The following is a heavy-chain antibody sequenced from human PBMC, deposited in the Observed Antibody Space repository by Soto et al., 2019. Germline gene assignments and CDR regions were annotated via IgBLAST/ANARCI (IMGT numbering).Heavy chain of an antibody. D-gene: IGHD3-22*01. CDR2: IYHSGST. Sequence: SETLSLTCAVSGGSISSNNWWSWVRQPPGKGLEWIGEIYHSGSTNYTPSLKSRLTITVDRSKNQFSLKLSSVTTADTAVYYCAGSGYYPNYFDYWGQGTLVTAPQ. CDR3: AGSGYYPNYFDY. V-gene: IGHV4-4*02. CDR1: GGSISSNNW. J-gene: IGHJ4*02.